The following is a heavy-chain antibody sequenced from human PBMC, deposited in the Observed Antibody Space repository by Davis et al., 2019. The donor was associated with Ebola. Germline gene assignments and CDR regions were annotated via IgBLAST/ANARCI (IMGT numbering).Heavy chain of an antibody. CDR1: GGSISNYY. J-gene: IGHJ4*02. CDR3: ARQFRVVAVAGYFDF. V-gene: IGHV4-39*01. CDR2: TYYTGTT. Sequence: MPGGSLRLSCTVSGGSISNYYWSWIRQSPGQGLEWIGSTYYTGTTNYNPSLKSRVTISADTSKNQFSLKVRSVTADDTAFYYCARQFRVVAVAGYFDFWGQGILVAVSS. D-gene: IGHD6-19*01.